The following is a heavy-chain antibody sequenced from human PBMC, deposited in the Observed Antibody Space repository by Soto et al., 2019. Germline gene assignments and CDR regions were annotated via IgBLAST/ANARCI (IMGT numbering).Heavy chain of an antibody. CDR1: GVSISSSSYY. CDR3: ARRLYYDSSGFEGGGMDV. CDR2: IYYSGST. D-gene: IGHD3-22*01. Sequence: PSETLSLTCTVSGVSISSSSYYWGWIRQPPGKGLEWIGSIYYSGSTYYNPSLKSRVTISVDTSKNQFSLKLSSVTAADTAVYYCARRLYYDSSGFEGGGMDVWGQGTTVT. V-gene: IGHV4-39*01. J-gene: IGHJ6*02.